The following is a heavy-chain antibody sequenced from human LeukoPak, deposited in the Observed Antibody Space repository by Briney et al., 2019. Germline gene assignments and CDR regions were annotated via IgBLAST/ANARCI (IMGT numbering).Heavy chain of an antibody. CDR1: GFTFDDYA. V-gene: IGHV3-9*01. CDR3: AKATTVGDYFDY. Sequence: GRSLRLSWAASGFTFDDYAMHWVRQAPGKGLEWVSGISWNSGSIGYADSVKGRFTISRDNAKNSLYLQMNSLRAEDTALYYCAKATTVGDYFDYWGQGTLVTVSS. J-gene: IGHJ4*02. CDR2: ISWNSGSI. D-gene: IGHD1-1*01.